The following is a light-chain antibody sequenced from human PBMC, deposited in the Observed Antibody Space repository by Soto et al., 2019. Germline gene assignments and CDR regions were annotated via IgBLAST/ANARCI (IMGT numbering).Light chain of an antibody. J-gene: IGKJ2*01. Sequence: DIVMTQSPLSLPVMPGEPASISCRSSQSLLHSNGYNYLHWYLQKPGQSPQLLIYLGSNRASGVPYRFSGSGSGTYFTLKISRVEAEYVGVYYCMQTLQTPFTFGQGTKLEIK. CDR3: MQTLQTPFT. V-gene: IGKV2-28*01. CDR1: QSLLHSNGYNY. CDR2: LGS.